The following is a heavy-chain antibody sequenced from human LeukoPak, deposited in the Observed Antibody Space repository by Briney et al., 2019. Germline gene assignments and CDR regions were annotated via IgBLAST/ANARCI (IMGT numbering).Heavy chain of an antibody. V-gene: IGHV1-8*01. D-gene: IGHD2-2*01. J-gene: IGHJ6*03. CDR1: GYTFMGDD. CDR3: ARTPGYCSSTSCATYYMDV. Sequence: ASVKVSCKASGYTFMGDDINWVRQAPGQGLEWMGWMNPNNGHTGYAQKFQGRVTMTRDTSISTAYMELSSLRSEDTAVYYCARTPGYCSSTSCATYYMDVWGKGTTVTVSS. CDR2: MNPNNGHT.